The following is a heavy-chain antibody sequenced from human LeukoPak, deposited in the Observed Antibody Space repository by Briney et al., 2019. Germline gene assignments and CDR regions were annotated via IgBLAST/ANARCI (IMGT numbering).Heavy chain of an antibody. CDR2: IYYGGST. J-gene: IGHJ5*02. D-gene: IGHD6-13*01. CDR3: ARRGIAAAGRFDP. CDR1: GVSISSSNYY. V-gene: IGHV4-39*01. Sequence: KPSETLSLTCTVSGVSISSSNYYWGWIRQPPGKGLEWIGSIYYGGSTYYNPSLKSRVTISVDTSKNQFSLKLSSVTAADTAVYYCARRGIAAAGRFDPWGQGTLVNVSS.